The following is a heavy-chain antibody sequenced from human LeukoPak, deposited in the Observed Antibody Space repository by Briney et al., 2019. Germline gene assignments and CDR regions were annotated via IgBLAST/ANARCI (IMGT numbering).Heavy chain of an antibody. V-gene: IGHV4-34*01. J-gene: IGHJ4*02. CDR2: INHSGST. D-gene: IGHD2-2*01. CDR3: ASGRGVVSYY. Sequence: SETLSLTCAVYGGSFSGYYWSWIRQPPGKGLEWIGEINHSGSTNYNPSLKSRVTISVDTSKNQFSLKLSSVTAADTAVYCCASGRGVVSYYWGQGTLVTVSS. CDR1: GGSFSGYY.